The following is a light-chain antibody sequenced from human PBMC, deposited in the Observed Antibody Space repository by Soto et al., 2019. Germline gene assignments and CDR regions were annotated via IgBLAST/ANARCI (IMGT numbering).Light chain of an antibody. Sequence: EIVLTQSPGTLSLSPGERATLSCRASQTISTSYLAWYQRKPGQAPRLLVYGASSRATGIPDKFSGSGSGTDFTLTISRLEPEDFAVYYCLQYEASPRTFGQGTMVEIK. J-gene: IGKJ1*01. CDR2: GAS. V-gene: IGKV3-20*01. CDR3: LQYEASPRT. CDR1: QTISTSY.